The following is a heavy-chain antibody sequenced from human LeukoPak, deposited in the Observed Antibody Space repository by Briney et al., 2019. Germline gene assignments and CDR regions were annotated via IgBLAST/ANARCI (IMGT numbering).Heavy chain of an antibody. CDR2: IYYSGST. D-gene: IGHD3-16*01. V-gene: IGHV4-59*12. CDR1: GGSISSYY. J-gene: IGHJ3*01. Sequence: SETLSLTCTVSGGSISSYYWSWIRQPPGKGLEWIGDIYYSGSTNNNPSLKSRGTISVDTSKNQFSLSLNSVTAADPAMYYCASDWGTWHAFDLWGQGTMVTVSS. CDR3: ASDWGTWHAFDL.